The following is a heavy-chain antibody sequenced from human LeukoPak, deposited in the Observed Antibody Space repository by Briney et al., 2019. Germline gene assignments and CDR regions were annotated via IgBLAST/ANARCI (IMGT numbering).Heavy chain of an antibody. CDR2: ISSSSSYI. CDR1: GFTFSSYG. D-gene: IGHD7-27*01. J-gene: IGHJ4*02. Sequence: GGSLRLSCAASGFTFSSYGMNWVRQAPGKGLEWVSSISSSSSYIYYADSVKGRFTISRDNAKNSLYLQMNSLRAEDTAVYYCARVPGLGKLDYWGQGTLVTVSS. CDR3: ARVPGLGKLDY. V-gene: IGHV3-21*01.